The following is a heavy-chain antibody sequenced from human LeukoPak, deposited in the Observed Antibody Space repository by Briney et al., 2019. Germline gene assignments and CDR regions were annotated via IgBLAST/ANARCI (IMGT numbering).Heavy chain of an antibody. V-gene: IGHV1-2*02. CDR1: GYTFTGYY. Sequence: ASVKVSCKASGYTFTGYYMHWVRQAPGQGLEWMGWINPNSGGTNYAQKFQGRVTMTRDTSISTACMELSRLRSDDTAVYYCARVGYYYDSSGAPPIYFQHWGQGTLVTVSS. CDR3: ARVGYYYDSSGAPPIYFQH. D-gene: IGHD3-22*01. CDR2: INPNSGGT. J-gene: IGHJ1*01.